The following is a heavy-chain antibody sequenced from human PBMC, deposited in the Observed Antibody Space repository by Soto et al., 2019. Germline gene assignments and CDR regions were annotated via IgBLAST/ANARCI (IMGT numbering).Heavy chain of an antibody. CDR2: MSGSGGST. D-gene: IGHD3-16*01. CDR3: AKDWGWGRPTNWFDP. Sequence: EVQLLESGGGLVQPGGSLRLSCAASGFTFSSYAMSWVRQAPGKGLEWVSAMSGSGGSTYYADSVKGRFTISRDNSKNTLDLQMNSLRAEDTAVYYCAKDWGWGRPTNWFDPWGQGTLVTVSS. CDR1: GFTFSSYA. V-gene: IGHV3-23*01. J-gene: IGHJ5*02.